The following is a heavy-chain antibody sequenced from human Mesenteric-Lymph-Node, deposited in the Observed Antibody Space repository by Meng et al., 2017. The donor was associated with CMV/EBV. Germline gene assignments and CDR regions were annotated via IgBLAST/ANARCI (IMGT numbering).Heavy chain of an antibody. V-gene: IGHV3-21*01. CDR3: ARYRRTSCYTPRRCYYGMDV. CDR1: GFTFRSYS. J-gene: IGHJ6*02. Sequence: GDSLKISCAASGFTFRSYSVNWDRQAPGTGLVWVSSISSSSSYIYDADPLKGRFTISRDNAKNSLYLQMNSLRPEDTAVYYCARYRRTSCYTPRRCYYGMDVWGQGTTVTVSS. CDR2: ISSSSSYI. D-gene: IGHD2-2*02.